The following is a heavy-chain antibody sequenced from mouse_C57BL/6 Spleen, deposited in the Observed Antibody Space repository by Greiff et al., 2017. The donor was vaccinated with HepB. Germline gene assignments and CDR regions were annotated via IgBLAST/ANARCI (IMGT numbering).Heavy chain of an antibody. CDR3: ARSLSTTVGFDY. D-gene: IGHD1-1*01. V-gene: IGHV5-12*01. J-gene: IGHJ2*01. Sequence: EVQVVESGGGLVQPGGSLKLSCAASGFTFSDYYMYWVRQTPEKRLEWVAYISNGGGSTYYPDTVKGRFTISRDNAKNTLYLQMSRLKSEDTAMYYCARSLSTTVGFDYWGQGTTLTVSS. CDR2: ISNGGGST. CDR1: GFTFSDYY.